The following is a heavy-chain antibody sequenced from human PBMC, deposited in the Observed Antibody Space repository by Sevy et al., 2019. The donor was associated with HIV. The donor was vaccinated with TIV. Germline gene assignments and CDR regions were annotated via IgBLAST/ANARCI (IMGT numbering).Heavy chain of an antibody. CDR2: MNPNSGNT. CDR3: ATAGGDYYYYYGMDV. V-gene: IGHV1-8*01. D-gene: IGHD1-26*01. J-gene: IGHJ6*02. Sequence: SSVKVSCKASGYTFTSYDINWVRQATGQGLEWMGWMNPNSGNTGYAQKFQGRVTMTRNTSISTAYMELSSLRSEDMAVYYCATAGGDYYYYYGMDVWGQGTTVTVSS. CDR1: GYTFTSYD.